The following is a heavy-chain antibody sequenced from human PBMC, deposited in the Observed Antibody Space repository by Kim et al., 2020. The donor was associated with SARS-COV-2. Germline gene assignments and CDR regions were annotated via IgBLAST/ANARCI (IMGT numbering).Heavy chain of an antibody. CDR2: ISYDGSNK. CDR3: ARDQGSRLRGLTYSYYGMDV. D-gene: IGHD3-10*01. Sequence: GGSLRLSCAASGFTFSSCAIHWVRQAPGKGLEWVAVISYDGSNKNYADSVKGRFTISRDNSKNTLYLQMNSLRAEDTALYYCARDQGSRLRGLTYSYYGMDVWGQATTVTVAS. J-gene: IGHJ6*02. CDR1: GFTFSSCA. V-gene: IGHV3-30-3*01.